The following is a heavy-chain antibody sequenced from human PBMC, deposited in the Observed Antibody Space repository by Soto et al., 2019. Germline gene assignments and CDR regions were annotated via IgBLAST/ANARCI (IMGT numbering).Heavy chain of an antibody. J-gene: IGHJ4*02. V-gene: IGHV1-8*01. Sequence: QVQLVQSGAEVKKPGASVRVSCKASRDTFSIYDINWIRQGTGPGLEWLGWMNPITGETGYAQKFQGRVTLTRDTSINTAYMELSSLKSEDTAVYYCARGPRNWGFDYWGQGTLVTVPS. CDR1: RDTFSIYD. D-gene: IGHD7-27*01. CDR2: MNPITGET. CDR3: ARGPRNWGFDY.